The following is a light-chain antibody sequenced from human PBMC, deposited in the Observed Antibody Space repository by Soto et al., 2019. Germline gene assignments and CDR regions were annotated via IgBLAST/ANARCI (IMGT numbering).Light chain of an antibody. CDR1: QSLLHSNGNTY. J-gene: IGKJ1*01. V-gene: IGKV2-28*01. CDR3: MQALHART. Sequence: VVTQSPLSLPVTPGEPASISCKSSQSLLHSNGNTYLDWHLQKPGQSPQLLIYLGSNRASGVPDRFSGSSSGTDFTLNISRVEAEDVGVYYCMQALHARTFGQGTKVVIK. CDR2: LGS.